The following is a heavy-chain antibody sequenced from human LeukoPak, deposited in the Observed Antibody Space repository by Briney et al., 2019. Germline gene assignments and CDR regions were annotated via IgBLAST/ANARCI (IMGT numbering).Heavy chain of an antibody. CDR1: GFTFSNYA. D-gene: IGHD5-24*01. CDR2: ITGPGGGT. J-gene: IGHJ4*02. V-gene: IGHV3-23*01. Sequence: HPGGSLRLSCVASGFTFSNYAMSWVRQAPGKGLEWVSTITGPGGGTYYADSVQGRFTTSRDNSDNTLYLQMNSLRVEDTALYYCARNDYNTLDYWGQGTLVTVSS. CDR3: ARNDYNTLDY.